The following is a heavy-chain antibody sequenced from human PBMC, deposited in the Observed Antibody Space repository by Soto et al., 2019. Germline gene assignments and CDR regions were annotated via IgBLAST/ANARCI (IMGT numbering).Heavy chain of an antibody. V-gene: IGHV3-48*03. J-gene: IGHJ5*02. D-gene: IGHD1-26*01. CDR1: GFTFSSYE. CDR3: ARGPGAGYSGTYWVS. Sequence: EVQLVESGGGLVQPGGSLRLSCAASGFTFSSYEMNWVRQAPGKGLEWVSYINTSGRTIYYADSVKGRFSISRDNAKNSLYLQMNSLRGEDTAVYYCARGPGAGYSGTYWVSWGQGTLVTVSS. CDR2: INTSGRTI.